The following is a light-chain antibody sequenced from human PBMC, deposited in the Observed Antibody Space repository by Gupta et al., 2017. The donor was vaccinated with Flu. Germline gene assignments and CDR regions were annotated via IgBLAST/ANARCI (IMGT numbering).Light chain of an antibody. V-gene: IGLV3-1*01. Sequence: SYDLTQPPSVSVSPGQTASITCSGHKLGDKYTSWYQQKPGLSPVLVLYQDDQRPSGIPERFSASNSGTKAIMTISGTQDVEDDYYYCPAWNSNSWVFGGGTKLTVL. CDR3: PAWNSNSWV. J-gene: IGLJ3*02. CDR1: KLGDKY. CDR2: QDD.